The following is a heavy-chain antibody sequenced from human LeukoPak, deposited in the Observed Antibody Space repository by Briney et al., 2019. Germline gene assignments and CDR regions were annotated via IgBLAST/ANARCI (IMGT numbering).Heavy chain of an antibody. V-gene: IGHV6-1*01. J-gene: IGHJ4*02. Sequence: QQSGPGLVKPSQTLSLTCAISGDSVSSNSVGWHWIRQSPSRGLEWLGKTYYRSKWYNDYAVSVKSRITINGDTSKNQLSLQLDSVTPEDTAVYYCARSRSYSFDYWGQGTLATVSS. D-gene: IGHD1-26*01. CDR3: ARSRSYSFDY. CDR2: TYYRSKWYN. CDR1: GDSVSSNSVG.